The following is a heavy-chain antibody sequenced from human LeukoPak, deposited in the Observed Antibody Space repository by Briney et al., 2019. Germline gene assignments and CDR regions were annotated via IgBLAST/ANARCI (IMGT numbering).Heavy chain of an antibody. CDR1: GFTFSSYG. D-gene: IGHD3-10*02. J-gene: IGHJ4*02. CDR2: ISYDGSNK. V-gene: IGHV3-30*18. CDR3: AKAGHVTFTSPLDY. Sequence: GRSLRLSCAASGFTFSSYGMHWVRQAPGKGLEWVVVISYDGSNKYYADSVKGRFTISRDNSKNTLYLQMNSLRAEDTAVYYCAKAGHVTFTSPLDYWGQGTLVTVSS.